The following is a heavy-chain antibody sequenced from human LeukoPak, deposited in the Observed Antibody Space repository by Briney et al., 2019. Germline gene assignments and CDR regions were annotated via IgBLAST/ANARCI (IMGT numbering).Heavy chain of an antibody. CDR1: GXSFTSYW. J-gene: IGHJ3*02. D-gene: IGHD7-27*01. CDR2: IYPGDSDT. V-gene: IGHV5-51*01. CDR3: ARSRAPGAADAFDI. Sequence: GESLKISCKDSGXSFTSYWIGWVRQMPGKGLEWMGIIYPGDSDTRYSPSFQGQVTISADESINTAYLQWSSLKAPDTAMYYCARSRAPGAADAFDIWGQGTLVTVSS.